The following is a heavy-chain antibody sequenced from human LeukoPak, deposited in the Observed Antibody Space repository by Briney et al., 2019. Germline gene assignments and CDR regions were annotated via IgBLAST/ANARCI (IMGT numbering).Heavy chain of an antibody. J-gene: IGHJ3*02. CDR3: ARDLGIYGDYAFDI. D-gene: IGHD4-17*01. CDR1: GGSISSYY. CDR2: IYTSGST. V-gene: IGHV4-4*07. Sequence: SETLSLTCTVSGGSISSYYWSWIRQPAGKGLEWIGRIYTSGSTNYNPSLKSRVTMSVDTSKNQFSLKLSSVTAADTAVYYCARDLGIYGDYAFDIWGQGTMVTVSS.